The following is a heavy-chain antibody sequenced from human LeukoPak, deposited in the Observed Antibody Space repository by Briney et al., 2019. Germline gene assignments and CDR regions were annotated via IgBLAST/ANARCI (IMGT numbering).Heavy chain of an antibody. J-gene: IGHJ4*02. CDR2: ITISSSSI. V-gene: IGHV3-48*02. Sequence: PGGSLRLSCAASGFDFSSHSMSWVRQAPGKGLECVSYITISSSSIFYADSVRGRFTIYRENAKNSLYLQMNSLRDEDTAVYYCATHFAYWGQGTLVTVSS. CDR3: ATHFAY. D-gene: IGHD3-3*02. CDR1: GFDFSSHS.